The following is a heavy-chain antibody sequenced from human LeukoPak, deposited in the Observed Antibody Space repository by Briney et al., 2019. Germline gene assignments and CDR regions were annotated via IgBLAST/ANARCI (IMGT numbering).Heavy chain of an antibody. CDR3: ARDGGVGATYFDY. V-gene: IGHV4-39*07. CDR2: IYYSGST. D-gene: IGHD1-26*01. Sequence: SETLSLTCTVSGGSISSSSSYWGWIRQPPGTGLEWIGSIYYSGSTYYNPSLKSRVTMSVDTSKNQVSLKLSSVTAADTAVYYCARDGGVGATYFDYWGQGTLVTVSS. J-gene: IGHJ4*02. CDR1: GGSISSSSSY.